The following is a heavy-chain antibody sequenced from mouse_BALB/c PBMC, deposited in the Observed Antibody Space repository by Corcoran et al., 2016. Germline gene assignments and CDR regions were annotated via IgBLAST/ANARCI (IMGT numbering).Heavy chain of an antibody. V-gene: IGHV9-1*02. CDR2: INTYTGEP. Sequence: QIQLVQSGPELKKPGETVKISCKASGYTFTNYGMNWVKQAPGKGLKWMGWINTYTGEPTYADDFKGRFAFSLETSASTAYLQINNLKNEDMATYFCASRPYYFDYWGQGTTLTVSS. CDR1: GYTFTNYG. J-gene: IGHJ2*01. CDR3: ASRPYYFDY.